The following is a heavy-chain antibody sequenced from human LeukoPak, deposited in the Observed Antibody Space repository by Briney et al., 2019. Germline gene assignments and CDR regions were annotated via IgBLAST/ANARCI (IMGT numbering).Heavy chain of an antibody. V-gene: IGHV1-18*01. CDR1: GYTFTSYG. CDR2: ISAYNGNT. Sequence: ASVKVSCKASGYTFTSYGISWVRQAPGQGLEWMGWISAYNGNTNYAQKLQGRVTMTRDMSTSTVYMELSSLRSEDTAVYYCARDPPYSSWGQGTLVTVSS. J-gene: IGHJ5*02. CDR3: ARDPPYSS. D-gene: IGHD5-18*01.